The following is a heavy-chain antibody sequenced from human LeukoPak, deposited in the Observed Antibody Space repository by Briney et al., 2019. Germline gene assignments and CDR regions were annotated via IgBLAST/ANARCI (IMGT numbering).Heavy chain of an antibody. D-gene: IGHD2-2*01. Sequence: ASVKVSCKASGYTFTGHYMHWVRQAPGQGLEWMGRINPNSGGTNYAQKFQGRVTMTRDTSISTAYMELSRLRSDDTAVYYCAKGPLRGTAAAIDYWGQGTLVTVSS. V-gene: IGHV1-2*06. J-gene: IGHJ4*02. CDR2: INPNSGGT. CDR1: GYTFTGHY. CDR3: AKGPLRGTAAAIDY.